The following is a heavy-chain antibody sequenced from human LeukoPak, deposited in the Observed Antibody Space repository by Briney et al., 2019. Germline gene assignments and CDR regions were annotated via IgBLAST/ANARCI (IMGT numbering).Heavy chain of an antibody. J-gene: IGHJ6*03. CDR3: ARLSTGSYYPPYYYYMDV. CDR1: GGSISTSSYY. Sequence: SETLSLTCTVSGGSISTSSYYWGWARQPPGKGLEWIGYIYYSGSTNYNPSLKSRVTISVDTSKNQFSLKLSSVTAADTAVYYCARLSTGSYYPPYYYYMDVWGKGTTVTVSS. V-gene: IGHV4-61*05. D-gene: IGHD1-26*01. CDR2: IYYSGST.